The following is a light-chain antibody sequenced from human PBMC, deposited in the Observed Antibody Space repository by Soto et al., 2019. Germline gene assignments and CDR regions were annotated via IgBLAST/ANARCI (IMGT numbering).Light chain of an antibody. CDR1: QNISSW. J-gene: IGKJ1*01. Sequence: DIQMTPSPSALSASVVDRVTITCRASQNISSWLAWYQQKAGKAPKSLIYDASSLESGVPSRMSGGGSGTEFTLTITNLQPDDSATYYCQHYKAFSPWTFGQGTKVDIK. CDR3: QHYKAFSPWT. CDR2: DAS. V-gene: IGKV1-5*01.